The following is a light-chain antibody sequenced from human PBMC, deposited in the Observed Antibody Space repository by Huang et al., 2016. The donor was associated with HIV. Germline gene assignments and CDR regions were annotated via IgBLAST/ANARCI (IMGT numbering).Light chain of an antibody. CDR1: QSIVNY. J-gene: IGKJ1*01. CDR3: QQSYNSWT. CDR2: GAS. V-gene: IGKV1-39*01. Sequence: DIQMTQSPSSLSASVGDRVTVTCRASQSIVNYLNWYQQKPGKAPKLLIYGASSLQSGVPSRFSGSGSGTVFILSITSLQPEDFATYYCQQSYNSWTFGQGTKVDIK.